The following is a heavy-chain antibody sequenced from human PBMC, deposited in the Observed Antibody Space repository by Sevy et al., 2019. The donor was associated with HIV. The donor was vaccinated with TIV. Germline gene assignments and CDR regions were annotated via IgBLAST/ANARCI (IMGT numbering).Heavy chain of an antibody. CDR3: ARELLGSSSSWYSQRGSWFDP. Sequence: SETLSLTCTVSGGSISSYYWSWIRQPPGKGLEWIGYIYYSGSTNYNPSLKSRVTISVDTSKNQSSLKLSSVTAADTAVYYCARELLGSSSSWYSQRGSWFDPWGQGTLVTVSS. CDR2: IYYSGST. V-gene: IGHV4-59*01. J-gene: IGHJ5*02. CDR1: GGSISSYY. D-gene: IGHD6-13*01.